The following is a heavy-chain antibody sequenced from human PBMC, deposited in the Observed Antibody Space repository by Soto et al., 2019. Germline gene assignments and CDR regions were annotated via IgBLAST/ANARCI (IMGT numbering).Heavy chain of an antibody. CDR1: GGSISSGGYS. D-gene: IGHD3-10*01. J-gene: IGHJ5*02. CDR2: IYHSGST. CDR3: ARELFGRSVWFDP. Sequence: PSETLSLTCVVSGGSISSGGYSWSWIRQPPGKGLEWIGYIYHSGSTYYNPSLKSRVTISVDRSKNQFSLKLSSVTAADTAVYYCARELFGRSVWFDPWGQGTLVTVSS. V-gene: IGHV4-30-2*01.